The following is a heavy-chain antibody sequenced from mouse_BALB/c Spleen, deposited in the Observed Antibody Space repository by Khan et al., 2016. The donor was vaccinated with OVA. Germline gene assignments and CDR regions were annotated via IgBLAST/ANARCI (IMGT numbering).Heavy chain of an antibody. Sequence: QVQLKQSGAELARPGASVRLSCKASGYTFTDYYINWMKQRTGQGLEWIGHIYPGNDNTYYNENFTGKATLTADKSSSTAFMHLSSLTSEDSAVYFCSRSGFGSFAFWGQGTLVTVS. D-gene: IGHD2-2*01. CDR2: IYPGNDNT. CDR1: GYTFTDYY. CDR3: SRSGFGSFAF. J-gene: IGHJ3*01. V-gene: IGHV1-77*01.